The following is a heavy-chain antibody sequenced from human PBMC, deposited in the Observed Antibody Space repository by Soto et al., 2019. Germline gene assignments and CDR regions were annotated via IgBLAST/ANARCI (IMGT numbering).Heavy chain of an antibody. CDR2: ISWNSGSI. CDR3: AKDIYSGYDFVEAFDY. D-gene: IGHD5-12*01. CDR1: GFTFDAYA. V-gene: IGHV3-9*01. Sequence: EVQLVASGGGLVQTGRSLRLSCAASGFTFDAYAMHWVRQAPGQGLEWVSGISWNSGSIGYADSVKGRFTISRDNAKNSLYLQMNSLRAEDTALYYCAKDIYSGYDFVEAFDYWGQGTLVTVSS. J-gene: IGHJ4*02.